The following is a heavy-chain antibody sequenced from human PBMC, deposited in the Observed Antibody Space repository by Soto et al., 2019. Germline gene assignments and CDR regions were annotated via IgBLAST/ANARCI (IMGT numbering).Heavy chain of an antibody. Sequence: QVQLVQSGAEVKKPGSSVKVSCKASGGTFSSYTISWVRQAPGQGLEWMGRIIPILGIANYAQKFQGRVTITADKSTSTAYMELSSLRSEDTAVYYCARDRDTAMVHIDYWGQGPLVTVSS. CDR2: IIPILGIA. CDR1: GGTFSSYT. D-gene: IGHD5-18*01. J-gene: IGHJ4*02. V-gene: IGHV1-69*08. CDR3: ARDRDTAMVHIDY.